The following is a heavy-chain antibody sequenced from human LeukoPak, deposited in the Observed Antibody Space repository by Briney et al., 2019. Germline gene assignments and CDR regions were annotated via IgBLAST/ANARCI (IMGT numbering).Heavy chain of an antibody. D-gene: IGHD3-10*01. CDR1: GFTFNEYG. Sequence: GGSLTLSCTVSGFTFNEYGMHWVRQAPGKGLEWVSSISSSSSYIYYADSVKGRFTISRDNAKNSLYLQMNSLRAEDTAIYYCAKVTYGSGTYGAFDLWGQGTLVTVSS. CDR3: AKVTYGSGTYGAFDL. J-gene: IGHJ4*02. V-gene: IGHV3-21*04. CDR2: ISSSSSYI.